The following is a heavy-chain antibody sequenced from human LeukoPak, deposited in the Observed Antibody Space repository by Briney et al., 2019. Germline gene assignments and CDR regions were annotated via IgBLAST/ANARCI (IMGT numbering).Heavy chain of an antibody. CDR1: GGSISSSNW. CDR2: VHQSGGT. D-gene: IGHD2-21*01. J-gene: IGHJ4*02. V-gene: IGHV4-4*02. Sequence: PSEALSLTCAVSGGSISSSNWWSWVRQPPGKGLEWIGEVHQSGGTNYNPSLKSRVAMSVDKSRNQFSLSLNSVTAADTATYYCAKHILGSPAFDSWGQGMLVTVSS. CDR3: AKHILGSPAFDS.